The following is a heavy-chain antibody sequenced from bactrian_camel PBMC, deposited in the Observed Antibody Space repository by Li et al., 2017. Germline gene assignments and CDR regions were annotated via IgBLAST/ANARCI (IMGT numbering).Heavy chain of an antibody. CDR1: GFDFSDYA. D-gene: IGHD5*01. CDR3: VTHLGWGPDFGY. CDR2: ISSGGENT. Sequence: DVQLVESGGGSVQPGESLRLSCVATGFDFSDYAMTWVRQAPGKGLEWVSSISSGGENTYYSDSVRGRFTISRDNAKNTVYLQMNSLKSEDTAVYFCVTHLGWGPDFGYWGQGTQVTVS. J-gene: IGHJ6*01. V-gene: IGHV3S40*01.